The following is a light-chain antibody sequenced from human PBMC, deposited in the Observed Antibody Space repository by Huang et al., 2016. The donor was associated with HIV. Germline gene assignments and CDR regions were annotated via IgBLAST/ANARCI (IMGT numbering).Light chain of an antibody. J-gene: IGKJ2*01. CDR3: QQYNSYSYT. Sequence: DIQMNQSPSTLSASVGDRVTITCRASQSISSWLAWDQQKPGKAPKLLIDKASSLESGVPSRFSGSGSGTEFTLTISSLQPDDFATYYCQQYNSYSYTFGQGTKLEIK. CDR1: QSISSW. V-gene: IGKV1-5*03. CDR2: KAS.